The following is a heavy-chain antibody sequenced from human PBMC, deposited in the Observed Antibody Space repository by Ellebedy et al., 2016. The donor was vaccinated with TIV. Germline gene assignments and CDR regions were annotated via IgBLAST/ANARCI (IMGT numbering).Heavy chain of an antibody. Sequence: GESLKISCAASGFTFSSYAMSWVRQAPGKGLEWVSAISGSGGSTYYADSVKGRFTISRDNSKNTLYLQMNSLRAEDTAVYYCAKGPEQWLVRSPYYFDYWGQGTLVTVSS. CDR3: AKGPEQWLVRSPYYFDY. CDR1: GFTFSSYA. CDR2: ISGSGGST. J-gene: IGHJ4*02. D-gene: IGHD6-19*01. V-gene: IGHV3-23*01.